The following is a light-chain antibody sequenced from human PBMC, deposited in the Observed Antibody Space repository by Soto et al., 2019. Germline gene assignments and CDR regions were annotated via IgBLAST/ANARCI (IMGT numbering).Light chain of an antibody. V-gene: IGKV3-15*01. CDR3: QQYNNWPWT. Sequence: EIVMTQSPATLSVSPGERATLSCRASQSVSSNLAWYQQKPGQAPRLLIYGASTSATGVPARFSGGGSGPEFTLTISSLQSEDFAVYYCQQYNNWPWTFGQGTKVEIK. CDR2: GAS. CDR1: QSVSSN. J-gene: IGKJ1*01.